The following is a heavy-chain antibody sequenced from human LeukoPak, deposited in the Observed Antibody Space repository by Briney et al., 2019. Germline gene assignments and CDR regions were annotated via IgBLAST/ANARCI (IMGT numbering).Heavy chain of an antibody. CDR1: GYTFTGYY. Sequence: ASVKVSCKASGYTFTGYYMHWVRQAPGQGLEWMGRVNLNSGGTNYAQNFQGRVTMTRDTSISTAYMELSRLTSDDTAVYYCATEERVDWYYFDYWGPGTLVTVSS. CDR2: VNLNSGGT. CDR3: ATEERVDWYYFDY. J-gene: IGHJ4*02. V-gene: IGHV1-2*06. D-gene: IGHD3-9*01.